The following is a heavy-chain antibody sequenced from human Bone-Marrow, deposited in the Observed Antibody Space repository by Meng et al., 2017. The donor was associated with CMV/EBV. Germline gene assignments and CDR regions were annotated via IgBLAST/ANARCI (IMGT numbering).Heavy chain of an antibody. CDR1: GGSISPYY. CDR3: ARVRRATVVTPGCFDY. D-gene: IGHD4-23*01. V-gene: IGHV4-59*12. Sequence: SETLSLTCTVSGGSISPYYWTWIRQPPGKGLEWIGYIYNSGSTNYNPSLKSRVTISLDTSKNQFPLKLSSVTAADTAVYYCARVRRATVVTPGCFDYWGQGTLVTVSS. J-gene: IGHJ4*02. CDR2: IYNSGST.